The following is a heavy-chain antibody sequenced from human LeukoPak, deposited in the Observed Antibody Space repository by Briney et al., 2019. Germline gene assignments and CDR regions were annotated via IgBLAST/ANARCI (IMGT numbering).Heavy chain of an antibody. J-gene: IGHJ4*02. Sequence: PSQTLSLTCTVSGGSISSGGYSWSWIRPHPGKGLEWIGYIYYSGSTYYNPSLKSRVTISVDTSKNQFSLKLSSVTAADTAVYYCARGRRYDYVWGSYRNIDYWGQGTLVTVSS. CDR2: IYYSGST. CDR3: ARGRRYDYVWGSYRNIDY. D-gene: IGHD3-16*02. V-gene: IGHV4-31*03. CDR1: GGSISSGGYS.